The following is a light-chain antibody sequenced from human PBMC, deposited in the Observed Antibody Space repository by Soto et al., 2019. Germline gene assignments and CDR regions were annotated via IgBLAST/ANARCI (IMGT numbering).Light chain of an antibody. J-gene: IGKJ1*01. CDR2: WAS. CDR1: QSVLYSSNNKYY. V-gene: IGKV4-1*01. CDR3: HQHHSAPRT. Sequence: DIVMTQSPDSLAVSLGERATINCKSSQSVLYSSNNKYYLAWYQQKPGQPPKLLIYWASTRESGVPDRFSGSGSGTDFTLTISSLQAEDVAVYYCHQHHSAPRTFGRGTTVEIK.